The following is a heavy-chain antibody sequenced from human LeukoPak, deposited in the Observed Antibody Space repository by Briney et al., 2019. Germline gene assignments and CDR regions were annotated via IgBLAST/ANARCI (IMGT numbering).Heavy chain of an antibody. J-gene: IGHJ4*02. Sequence: TGGSLRLSCAASGFNFNYYAMTWVRQAPGKGLEWVSGIGGSGIRTYYADSVRGRFTISRDNSKNTLTLQLSSLRVEDTALYYCAKDRFGHTDQRPLAVDSWGQGTLVIVSS. D-gene: IGHD3-10*01. CDR2: IGGSGIRT. CDR3: AKDRFGHTDQRPLAVDS. V-gene: IGHV3-23*01. CDR1: GFNFNYYA.